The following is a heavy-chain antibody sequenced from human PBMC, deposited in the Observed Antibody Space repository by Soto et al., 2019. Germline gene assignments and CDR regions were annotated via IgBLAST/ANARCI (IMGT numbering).Heavy chain of an antibody. CDR1: GGSISSYY. CDR2: IYYSGST. Sequence: PSETLSLTCTVSGGSISSYYWSWIRQPPGKGLEWIGYIYYSGSTNYNPSLKSRVTISVDTSKNQFSLKLSSVTAADTAVYYCARVPRYDSSGCAWWFDPWGQGTQVTVSS. J-gene: IGHJ5*02. V-gene: IGHV4-59*01. CDR3: ARVPRYDSSGCAWWFDP. D-gene: IGHD3-22*01.